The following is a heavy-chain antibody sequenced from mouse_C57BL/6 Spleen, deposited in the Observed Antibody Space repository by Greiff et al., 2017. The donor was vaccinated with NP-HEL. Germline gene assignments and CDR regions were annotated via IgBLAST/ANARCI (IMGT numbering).Heavy chain of an antibody. CDR3: ARYYGSVEYYFDY. J-gene: IGHJ2*01. CDR1: GLNIKDYY. CDR2: IDPEDGET. V-gene: IGHV14-2*01. Sequence: VQLQQSGAELVKPGASVKLSCTASGLNIKDYYMHWVKQRTEQGLEWIGRIDPEDGETKYAPKFQGKATITADTSSNTAYLQLSSLTSEDTAVYYCARYYGSVEYYFDYWGQGTTLTVSS. D-gene: IGHD1-1*01.